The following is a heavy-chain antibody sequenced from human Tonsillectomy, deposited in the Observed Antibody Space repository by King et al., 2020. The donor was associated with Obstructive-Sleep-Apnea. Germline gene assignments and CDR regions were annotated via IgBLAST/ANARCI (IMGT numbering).Heavy chain of an antibody. V-gene: IGHV4-34*01. CDR3: ARDPPGYYYALDV. D-gene: IGHD1-14*01. Sequence: VQLQQWGAGLLKPSETLSLTCAVYGGSFSGYYWSWIRQPPGKGLEWIGEINHSGSTNYIPSLKSRVTISVDTSKNQFSLKVSSVTAADTAVYCCARDPPGYYYALDVWGQGTTVTVSS. J-gene: IGHJ6*02. CDR2: INHSGST. CDR1: GGSFSGYY.